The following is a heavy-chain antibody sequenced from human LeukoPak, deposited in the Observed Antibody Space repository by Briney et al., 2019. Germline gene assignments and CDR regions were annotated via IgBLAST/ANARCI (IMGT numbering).Heavy chain of an antibody. Sequence: GGSLRLSCAASGFTFSSYAMSWVRQAPGKGLEWVSAISGSGGSTYYADSVKGRFTISRDNSKNTLYLQMNRLRAEDTAVYYCAKWDSSSWYYFDYWGQGTLVTVSS. CDR2: ISGSGGST. D-gene: IGHD6-13*01. CDR1: GFTFSSYA. J-gene: IGHJ4*02. V-gene: IGHV3-23*01. CDR3: AKWDSSSWYYFDY.